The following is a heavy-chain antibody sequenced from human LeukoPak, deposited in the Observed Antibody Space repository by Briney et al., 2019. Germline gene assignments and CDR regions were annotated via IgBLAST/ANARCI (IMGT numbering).Heavy chain of an antibody. D-gene: IGHD2/OR15-2a*01. J-gene: IGHJ4*02. V-gene: IGHV3-7*01. CDR2: IQRDGSEK. CDR3: ATLSGDSTVFEY. Sequence: PGGSLRLSCAGSGFTFSGHWMSWVRQAPGKGLEWVANIQRDGSEKYYVDSVKGRFIISRDDVKNSLSLQMNSLKAEDTAVYYCATLSGDSTVFEYWGQGTLVTVSS. CDR1: GFTFSGHW.